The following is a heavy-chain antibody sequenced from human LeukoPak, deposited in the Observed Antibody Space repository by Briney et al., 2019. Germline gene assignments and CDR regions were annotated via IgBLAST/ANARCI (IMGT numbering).Heavy chain of an antibody. CDR3: ARAAGTVTSYWGDPKNWFDP. V-gene: IGHV4-31*03. D-gene: IGHD4-4*01. Sequence: IPSETLSLTCSVSGGSINSGTYYWSWIRQHPGKGLEWIGYMYFSGSAYYNPSLKSRITMSVDTSKNHFSLKLSSVTAADTAVYYCARAAGTVTSYWGDPKNWFDPWGQGILVTVSS. J-gene: IGHJ5*02. CDR1: GGSINSGTYY. CDR2: MYFSGSA.